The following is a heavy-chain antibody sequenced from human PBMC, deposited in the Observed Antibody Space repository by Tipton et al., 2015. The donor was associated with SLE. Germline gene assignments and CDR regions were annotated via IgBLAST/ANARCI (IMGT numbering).Heavy chain of an antibody. CDR1: GGSMSSHY. D-gene: IGHD2-2*01. V-gene: IGHV4-59*11. CDR3: VRSYQGMD. CDR2: IHYSGNT. J-gene: IGHJ4*02. Sequence: TLSLTCTVSGGSMSSHYWSWIRQPPGKGLEWIGYIHYSGNTDYNPSLKSRVTISADTSKSQFSLTLNFVTAADTAVCYCVRSYQGMDWGQGTLVTVSS.